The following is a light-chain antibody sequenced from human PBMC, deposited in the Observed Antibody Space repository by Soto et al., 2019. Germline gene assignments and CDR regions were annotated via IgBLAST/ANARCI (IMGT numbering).Light chain of an antibody. Sequence: QSALTQPASVSGSPGQSITISCTGTSSDVGGYNYVSWYQQHPGKAPKLMIYEVSNRTSWVSNRFSGSKSGNTDYLNISGLQAEEEADYCCCPYTSSSTYVFGPGTKVTVL. CDR1: SSDVGGYNY. CDR3: CPYTSSSTYV. V-gene: IGLV2-14*01. CDR2: EVS. J-gene: IGLJ1*01.